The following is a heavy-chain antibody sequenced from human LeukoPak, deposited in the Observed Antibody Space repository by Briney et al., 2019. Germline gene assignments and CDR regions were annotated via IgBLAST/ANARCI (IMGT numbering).Heavy chain of an antibody. Sequence: EASVKVSCKASGYTFTSYGISWVRQAPGQGLEWMGWISAYNGNTNYAQKLQGRVTMTTDTSTSTAYMELRSLRSDDTAVYYCASIYGSGSSDDAFDIWGQGTMVTVSS. D-gene: IGHD3-10*01. CDR2: ISAYNGNT. CDR1: GYTFTSYG. CDR3: ASIYGSGSSDDAFDI. J-gene: IGHJ3*02. V-gene: IGHV1-18*01.